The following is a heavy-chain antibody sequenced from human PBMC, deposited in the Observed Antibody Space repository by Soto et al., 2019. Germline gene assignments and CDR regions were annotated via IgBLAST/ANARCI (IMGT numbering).Heavy chain of an antibody. Sequence: EVQLVESEGGLVQPGGSLRLSCVASGLTVSSYWMSWVRQAPGKGLEWVATIKQDGSEKYYVDSVKGRFTISRDNAKNSLFLQMSSLRAEDTALYYCVRRFSSGWYGQFDPWGQGTLFTVSS. D-gene: IGHD6-19*01. V-gene: IGHV3-7*01. CDR3: VRRFSSGWYGQFDP. CDR2: IKQDGSEK. CDR1: GLTVSSYW. J-gene: IGHJ5*02.